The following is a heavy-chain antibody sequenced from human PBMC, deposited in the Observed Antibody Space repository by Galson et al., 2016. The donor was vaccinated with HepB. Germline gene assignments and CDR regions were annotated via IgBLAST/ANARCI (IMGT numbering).Heavy chain of an antibody. D-gene: IGHD2-21*02. Sequence: SLRLSCAASGFTFSTYSMNWVRRAPGKGLEWVSSIDSTSRWIYYADSVRGRPTISRDNAQNSLYLQMGSLRAEDTAVYYCARAEDCGTDCPQRYFFDYWGRGALVTVSS. V-gene: IGHV3-21*01. J-gene: IGHJ4*02. CDR3: ARAEDCGTDCPQRYFFDY. CDR2: IDSTSRWI. CDR1: GFTFSTYS.